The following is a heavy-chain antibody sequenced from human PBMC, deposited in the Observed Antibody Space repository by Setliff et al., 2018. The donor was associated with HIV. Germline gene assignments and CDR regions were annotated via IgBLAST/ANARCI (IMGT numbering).Heavy chain of an antibody. CDR1: GDTFSSYA. Sequence: SVKVSCKASGDTFSSYAISWVRQAPGQGLEWMGGIIPVLGLPYYAQNFQGRVTITADESTSTAYMELSSLRSEDTAVYYCASYSGSYYFILHYWGQGTLVTV. V-gene: IGHV1-69*10. CDR2: IIPVLGLP. J-gene: IGHJ4*02. D-gene: IGHD1-26*01. CDR3: ASYSGSYYFILHY.